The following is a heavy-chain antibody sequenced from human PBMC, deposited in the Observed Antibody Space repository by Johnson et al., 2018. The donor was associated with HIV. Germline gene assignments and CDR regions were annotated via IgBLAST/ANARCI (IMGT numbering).Heavy chain of an antibody. CDR2: IYSGGST. V-gene: IGHV3-23*03. CDR1: GFTFSSYA. Sequence: VQLVESGGGVVQPGRSLRLSCAASGFTFSSYAMSWVRQAPGKGLEWVSVIYSGGSTYYADSVKGRFTISRDNSKNTLYLQMNSLRVEDTAVYYCARGLQSMTVVVTRGAFDIWGQGTMVTVSS. D-gene: IGHD2-2*01. J-gene: IGHJ3*02. CDR3: ARGLQSMTVVVTRGAFDI.